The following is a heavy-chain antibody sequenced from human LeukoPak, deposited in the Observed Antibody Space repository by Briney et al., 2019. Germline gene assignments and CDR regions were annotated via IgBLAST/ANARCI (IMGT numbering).Heavy chain of an antibody. Sequence: PGGSLRLSCAASGFTFSSYAMSWVRQAPGKGLEWVSAISGSGGSTYYADSVKGRFTISRDNSKNTLYLQMNSLRAEDTAVYYCAKDQTYYYDSSGHYYFDYWGQGTPVTVSS. D-gene: IGHD3-22*01. CDR1: GFTFSSYA. J-gene: IGHJ4*02. V-gene: IGHV3-23*01. CDR3: AKDQTYYYDSSGHYYFDY. CDR2: ISGSGGST.